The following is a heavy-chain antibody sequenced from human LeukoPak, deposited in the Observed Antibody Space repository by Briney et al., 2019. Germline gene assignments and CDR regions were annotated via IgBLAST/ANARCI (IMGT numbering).Heavy chain of an antibody. Sequence: PSVTLSLTCTVSGGSISSSSYYWGWIRQPPGKGLEWIGSIYYSGSTYYNPSLKSRVTISVDTSKNQFSLKLSSVTAADTAVYYCADAFGANRDYWGQGTLVTVSS. J-gene: IGHJ4*02. CDR1: GGSISSSSYY. CDR2: IYYSGST. V-gene: IGHV4-39*01. CDR3: ADAFGANRDY. D-gene: IGHD3-10*01.